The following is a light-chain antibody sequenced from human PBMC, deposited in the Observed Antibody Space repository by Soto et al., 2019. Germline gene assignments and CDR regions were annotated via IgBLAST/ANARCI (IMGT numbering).Light chain of an antibody. Sequence: MTQSPSSMSASVGDRITITCRASQDIGGRLAWYQQKAGQDPXXLIYGASTRATGIPARFSGSGSGTEFTLTISSLQSEDFAVDDCQQYRIWRTFGQGTKVDIK. CDR2: GAS. V-gene: IGKV3-15*01. J-gene: IGKJ1*01. CDR3: QQYRIWRT. CDR1: QDIGGR.